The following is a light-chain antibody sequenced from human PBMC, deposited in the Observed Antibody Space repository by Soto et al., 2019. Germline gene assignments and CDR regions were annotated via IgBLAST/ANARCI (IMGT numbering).Light chain of an antibody. CDR3: QQYDNLPLT. CDR2: SAS. V-gene: IGKV1-33*01. CDR1: HDITNY. Sequence: DIQMTQSPSSLSASVGDRVTITRQASHDITNYLNWYQQKPGKAPKLLIYSASTLETGVPSRFSGSGSGTDFTFTISSLQPEDIATYYCQQYDNLPLTFGQGTRLEIK. J-gene: IGKJ5*01.